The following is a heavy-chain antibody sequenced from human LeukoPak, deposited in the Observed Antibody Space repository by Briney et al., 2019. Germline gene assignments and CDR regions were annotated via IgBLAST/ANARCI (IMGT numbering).Heavy chain of an antibody. CDR2: MNPNSGNA. V-gene: IGHV1-8*01. CDR3: ARTSSHAFDI. D-gene: IGHD6-6*01. CDR1: GYTFTSYD. Sequence: ASVKVSCKPSGYTFTSYDINWVRQSTGQGLEWMGWMNPNSGNAVYAQRFQGRVTMTRNTSISTAYMDLSSLRSEDTAVYYCARTSSHAFDIWGQGTMVTVSS. J-gene: IGHJ3*02.